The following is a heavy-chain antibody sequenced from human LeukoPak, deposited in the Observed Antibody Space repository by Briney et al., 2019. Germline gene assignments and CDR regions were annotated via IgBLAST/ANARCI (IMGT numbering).Heavy chain of an antibody. J-gene: IGHJ4*02. D-gene: IGHD3-10*01. CDR3: ARVHAFGGSGSYFDY. Sequence: SVKVSCKASGGTFSSYAISWVRQAPGQGLEWMGGILPIFGTANYAQKFQGRVTITADESTSTAYMELSSLRSEDTAVYYCARVHAFGGSGSYFDYWGQGTLVTVSS. CDR1: GGTFSSYA. CDR2: ILPIFGTA. V-gene: IGHV1-69*01.